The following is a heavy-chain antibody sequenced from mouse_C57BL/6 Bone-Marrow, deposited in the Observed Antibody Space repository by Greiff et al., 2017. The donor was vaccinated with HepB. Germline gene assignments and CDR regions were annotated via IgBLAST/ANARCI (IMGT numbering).Heavy chain of an antibody. CDR1: GFSLTSYA. CDR3: ARNGATTVVAYWYFDV. Sequence: VQVVESGPGLVAPSQSLSITCTVSGFSLTSYAISWVRQPPGKGLEWLGVIWTGGGTNYKSALKSRLSISKDNSKSQVFLKMNSLQTDDTARYYCARNGATTVVAYWYFDVWGTGTTVTVSS. CDR2: IWTGGGT. D-gene: IGHD1-1*01. J-gene: IGHJ1*03. V-gene: IGHV2-9-1*01.